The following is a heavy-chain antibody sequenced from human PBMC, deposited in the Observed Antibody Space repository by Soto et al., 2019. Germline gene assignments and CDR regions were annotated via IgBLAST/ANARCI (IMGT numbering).Heavy chain of an antibody. D-gene: IGHD3-10*01. Sequence: SETLSLTCTVSGGSISSYYWSWIRQPPGKGLEWIGYIYYSGSTNYNPSLKSRVTISVDTSKNQFSLKLSSVTAADTAVYYCARSRGPYSGSYYPSLNFDYWGQGTLVTVSS. CDR1: GGSISSYY. J-gene: IGHJ4*02. V-gene: IGHV4-59*01. CDR3: ARSRGPYSGSYYPSLNFDY. CDR2: IYYSGST.